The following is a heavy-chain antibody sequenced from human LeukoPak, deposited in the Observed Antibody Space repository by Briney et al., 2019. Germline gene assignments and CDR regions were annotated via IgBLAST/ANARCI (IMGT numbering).Heavy chain of an antibody. CDR2: INPNSGGT. CDR3: ARVKKVVVAASRSYYYGMDV. D-gene: IGHD2-15*01. J-gene: IGHJ6*02. CDR1: GYTFTGYY. Sequence: GASVKVSCKASGYTFTGYYMHWVRQAPGQGLEWMGWINPNSGGTNYAQKFQGRVTMTRDTSISTAYMELSRLRSDDTAVYYCARVKKVVVAASRSYYYGMDVWGQGTTVTVSS. V-gene: IGHV1-2*02.